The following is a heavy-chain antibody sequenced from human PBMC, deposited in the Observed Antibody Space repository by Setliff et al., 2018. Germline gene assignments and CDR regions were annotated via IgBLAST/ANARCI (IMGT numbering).Heavy chain of an antibody. V-gene: IGHV1-18*01. CDR2: ISAYNGNT. CDR1: GYTFTSYG. D-gene: IGHD3-22*01. Sequence: ASVKVSCKASGYTFTSYGISWVRQAPGQGLEWMGWISAYNGNTNYAQKLQGRVTMTTDTSTSTAYMELRSLRSEDTAVYYCARGGGVNDDNSGFYRSFDYWGQGTLVTVSS. CDR3: ARGGGVNDDNSGFYRSFDY. J-gene: IGHJ4*02.